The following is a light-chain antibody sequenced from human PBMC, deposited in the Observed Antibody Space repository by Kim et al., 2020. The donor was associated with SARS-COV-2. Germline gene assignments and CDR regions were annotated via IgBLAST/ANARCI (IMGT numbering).Light chain of an antibody. J-gene: IGLJ3*02. V-gene: IGLV2-14*01. Sequence: QSALTQPASVSGSPGQSITISCTGTSSDVGGYNYLSWYQQHPGKAPKVMIYDVNKRPSGASNRFSGSKSGNTASLTISGLQAEDEADYYCSSYTSSSSWVFGGGTKLTVL. CDR3: SSYTSSSSWV. CDR1: SSDVGGYNY. CDR2: DVN.